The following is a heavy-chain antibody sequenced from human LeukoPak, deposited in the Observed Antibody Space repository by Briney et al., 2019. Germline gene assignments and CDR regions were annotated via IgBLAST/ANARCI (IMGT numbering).Heavy chain of an antibody. CDR3: ARTDYGDYYYYGVDV. V-gene: IGHV1-2*04. CDR1: GYTFTGYY. Sequence: ASVKVSCKASGYTFTGYYMHWVRQAPGQGLEWMGWINPNSGGTNYAQKFQGWVTMTRDTSISTAYMELSRLRSDDTAVYYCARTDYGDYYYYGVDVWGQGTTVTVSS. D-gene: IGHD4-17*01. J-gene: IGHJ6*02. CDR2: INPNSGGT.